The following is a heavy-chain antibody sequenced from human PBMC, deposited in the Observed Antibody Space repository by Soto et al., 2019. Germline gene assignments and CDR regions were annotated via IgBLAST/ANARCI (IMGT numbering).Heavy chain of an antibody. CDR1: GFTFSNYA. Sequence: EVQLLESGGGLVQPGGSLRLSCAASGFTFSNYAMSWVRQAPGKGLEWVSSISDSGISTYYADSVKGRFTISRDNSKNSLFLQMNSRRAEDTAVYDCAKGTSFGYWGQGTLVTVSS. D-gene: IGHD2-2*01. J-gene: IGHJ4*02. CDR3: AKGTSFGY. V-gene: IGHV3-23*01. CDR2: ISDSGIST.